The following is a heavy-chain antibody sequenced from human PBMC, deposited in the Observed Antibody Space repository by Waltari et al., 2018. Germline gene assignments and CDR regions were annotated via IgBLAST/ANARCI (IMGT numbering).Heavy chain of an antibody. V-gene: IGHV1-69*01. D-gene: IGHD2-2*02. CDR1: GGTFSSYA. J-gene: IGHJ4*02. Sequence: QVQLVQSGAEVKKPGSSVKVSCKASGGTFSSYAISWVRQAPGQGLEWMGGIIPIFGTSNYAQKVQGRVTITADESTSTAYMELSSLRSEDTAVYYCARDRGYCSSTSCYKLDYWGQGTLVTVSS. CDR3: ARDRGYCSSTSCYKLDY. CDR2: IIPIFGTS.